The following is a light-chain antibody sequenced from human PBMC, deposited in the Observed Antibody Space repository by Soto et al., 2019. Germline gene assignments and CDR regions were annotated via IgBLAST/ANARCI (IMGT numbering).Light chain of an antibody. CDR1: QSLSNF. CDR3: QQRSNLFT. V-gene: IGKV3-11*01. CDR2: DAS. J-gene: IGKJ3*01. Sequence: EIVLTQSPATLSLSPGERATLSCRASQSLSNFLAWYQQKPGQAPRLLIYDASNRATGIPVRFSGSGSGTDFTLTISSLEPEDFAVYYGQQRSNLFTFGPGTTVEIK.